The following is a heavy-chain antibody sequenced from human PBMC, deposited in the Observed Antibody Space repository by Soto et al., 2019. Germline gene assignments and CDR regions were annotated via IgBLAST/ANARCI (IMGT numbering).Heavy chain of an antibody. CDR1: GFTFSSFW. CDR3: LRDGCIGNSCFIYGMDV. CDR2: IEGDGSAK. J-gene: IGHJ6*02. D-gene: IGHD2-15*01. Sequence: GGSLRLSXAASGFTFSSFWMSWVRQAPGKGPEWVANIEGDGSAKNYLDSVKGRFTISRDNAKNSLYLQMSSLRAEDTAVYYCLRDGCIGNSCFIYGMDVWGQGTTVTVSS. V-gene: IGHV3-7*03.